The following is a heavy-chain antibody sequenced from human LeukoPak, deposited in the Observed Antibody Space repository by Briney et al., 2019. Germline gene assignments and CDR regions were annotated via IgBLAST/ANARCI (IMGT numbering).Heavy chain of an antibody. V-gene: IGHV1-8*01. CDR2: MNPNSGNT. CDR3: ATVKYYYDSSGYYYFDY. CDR1: GYTFTSYD. Sequence: ASVKVSCKASGYTFTSYDINWVRQATGQGLEWMGWMNPNSGNTGCAQKFQGRVTMTEDTSTDTAYMELSSLRSEDTAVYYCATVKYYYDSSGYYYFDYWGQGTLVTVSS. J-gene: IGHJ4*02. D-gene: IGHD3-22*01.